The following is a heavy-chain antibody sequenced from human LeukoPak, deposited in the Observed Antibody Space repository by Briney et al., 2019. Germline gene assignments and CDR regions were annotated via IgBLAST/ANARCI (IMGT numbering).Heavy chain of an antibody. Sequence: GASVKVSCKASGYTFTSYDINWVRQATGQGLEWMGWMNPNSGNTGYAQKFQGRVTLTRNTSISTAYMELSSLRSEDTAVYYCARMGLYGSGSYYGKYYYYYYYMDVWGKGTTVTVSS. D-gene: IGHD3-10*01. CDR3: ARMGLYGSGSYYGKYYYYYYYMDV. J-gene: IGHJ6*03. CDR2: MNPNSGNT. V-gene: IGHV1-8*01. CDR1: GYTFTSYD.